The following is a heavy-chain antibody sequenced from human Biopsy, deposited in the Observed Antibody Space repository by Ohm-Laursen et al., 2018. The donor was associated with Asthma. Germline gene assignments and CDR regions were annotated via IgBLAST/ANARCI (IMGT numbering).Heavy chain of an antibody. J-gene: IGHJ6*02. V-gene: IGHV3-11*01. CDR2: ISSSGSTT. D-gene: IGHD6-25*01. CDR1: GFDFSDYT. CDR3: ARVFESSEWGPFYHFGLDV. Sequence: SLRLSCTASGFDFSDYTMNWVRQAPGKGLEWVSSISSSGSTTYPAESVKGRFTISRDNAQKSLFLQMGSLRAEDTAIYYCARVFESSEWGPFYHFGLDVWGQGTTVAVSS.